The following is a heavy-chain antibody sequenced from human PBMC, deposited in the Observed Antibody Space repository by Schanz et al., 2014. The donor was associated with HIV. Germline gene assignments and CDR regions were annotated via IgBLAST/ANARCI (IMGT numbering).Heavy chain of an antibody. CDR2: IGGSGGST. Sequence: QVQLVESGGGVVQPGGSLRLSCEASGFTFDDCAMHWVRQVPEKGLEFFSFIGGSGGSTYYADSVKGRFTISRDNSKNTLYLQMNSLRAEDTAVYYCARGGIWEWDQPDFDYWGQGTLVTVSS. CDR1: GFTFDDCA. J-gene: IGHJ4*02. V-gene: IGHV3-64*04. CDR3: ARGGIWEWDQPDFDY. D-gene: IGHD2-15*01.